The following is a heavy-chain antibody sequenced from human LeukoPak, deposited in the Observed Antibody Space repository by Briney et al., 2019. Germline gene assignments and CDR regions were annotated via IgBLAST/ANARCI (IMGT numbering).Heavy chain of an antibody. V-gene: IGHV4-38-2*01. CDR2: IYHSGST. D-gene: IGHD2-2*02. CDR3: ARRGSYCSSTSCYNRVHYFDY. J-gene: IGHJ4*02. Sequence: SETLSLTCAVSGYSISSGYYWGWIRQPPGKGLEWIGSIYHSGSTYYNPSLKSRVTISVDTSKNQFSLKLSSVTAADTAVYYCARRGSYCSSTSCYNRVHYFDYWGQGTLVTVSS. CDR1: GYSISSGYY.